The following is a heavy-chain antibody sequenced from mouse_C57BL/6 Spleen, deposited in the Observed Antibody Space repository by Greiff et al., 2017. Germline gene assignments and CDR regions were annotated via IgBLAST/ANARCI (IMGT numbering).Heavy chain of an antibody. CDR1: GYTFTTYP. Sequence: VQLQQSGAELVKPGASVKMSCKASGYTFTTYPIEWMKQNHGKSLEWIGNFHPYNDDTKYNEKFKGKATLTVENSSSTVYLERSRLASDDSAVYYCAKIYDGYCVWYAYWGQGTLVTVSA. CDR3: AKIYDGYCVWYAY. D-gene: IGHD2-3*01. V-gene: IGHV1-47*01. CDR2: FHPYNDDT. J-gene: IGHJ3*01.